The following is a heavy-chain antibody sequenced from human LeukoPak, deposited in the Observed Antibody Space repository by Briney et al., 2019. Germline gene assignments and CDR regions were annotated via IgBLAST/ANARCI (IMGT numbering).Heavy chain of an antibody. V-gene: IGHV4-34*01. CDR3: ARGRGIRGLGY. CDR2: INHSGST. D-gene: IGHD6-13*01. Sequence: SETLSLTCAVYGGSFSGYYWSWIRQPPGKGLEWSGEINHSGSTNYSTSLKSRVTISVDTPKNQFSLKLSSVTAADTAVYYCARGRGIRGLGYWGQGTLVTVSS. J-gene: IGHJ4*02. CDR1: GGSFSGYY.